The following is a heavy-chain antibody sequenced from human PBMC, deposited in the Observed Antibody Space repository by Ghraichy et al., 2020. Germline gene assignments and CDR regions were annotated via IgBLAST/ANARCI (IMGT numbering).Heavy chain of an antibody. D-gene: IGHD3-10*01. CDR3: AKDRYYGSGSLCDY. J-gene: IGHJ4*02. CDR2: ISGSGDNT. V-gene: IGHV3-23*01. CDR1: GFTFSNYA. Sequence: GGSLRLSCAASGFTFSNYAMSWVRQAPGKGLEWVSGISGSGDNTYYADSVKGRFSTSRDNSKNTLYLQMNSLRVEDTAVYFCAKDRYYGSGSLCDYWGQGNLVTVSS.